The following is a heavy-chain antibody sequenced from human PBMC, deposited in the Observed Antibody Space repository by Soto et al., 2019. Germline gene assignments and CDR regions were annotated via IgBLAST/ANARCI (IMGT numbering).Heavy chain of an antibody. Sequence: GGSLRLSCAAFGFTFSTYSMNWVRQAPGKGLEWVSYISSSSSTIFYTDSVKGRFTVSRDNAKNSLYLQMNSLRAEDTAVYYCASPAYYYDSSGPPAYWGQGPLVTVSS. CDR1: GFTFSTYS. CDR2: ISSSSSTI. CDR3: ASPAYYYDSSGPPAY. V-gene: IGHV3-48*01. D-gene: IGHD3-22*01. J-gene: IGHJ4*02.